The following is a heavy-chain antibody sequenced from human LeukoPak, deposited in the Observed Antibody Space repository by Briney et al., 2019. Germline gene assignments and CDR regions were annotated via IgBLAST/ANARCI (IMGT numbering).Heavy chain of an antibody. CDR3: ARAHTVTTLYYYYYMDV. CDR2: ISSSSRFI. Sequence: GGSLRLSCVASGFIFNSYSMNWVRQAPGKGLEWVSSISSSSRFIYYADSVKGRFTISRDNAKNSLYLQMNSLRAEDTALYYCARAHTVTTLYYYYYMDVWGKGTTVTVSS. V-gene: IGHV3-21*04. CDR1: GFIFNSYS. D-gene: IGHD4-11*01. J-gene: IGHJ6*03.